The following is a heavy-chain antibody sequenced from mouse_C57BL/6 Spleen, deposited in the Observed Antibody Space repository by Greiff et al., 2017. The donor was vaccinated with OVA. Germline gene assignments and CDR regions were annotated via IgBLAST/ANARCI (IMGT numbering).Heavy chain of an antibody. J-gene: IGHJ3*01. Sequence: VQLQQPGAELVKPGASVKMSCKASGYTFTSYWITWVKQRPGQGLEWIGDIYPGSGSTNYNEKFKSKATLTVDTSSSTAYMQLSSLTSEDSAVYDWARRGYSNLGFDYWGQGTLVTVSA. CDR2: IYPGSGST. CDR3: ARRGYSNLGFDY. V-gene: IGHV1-55*01. CDR1: GYTFTSYW. D-gene: IGHD2-5*01.